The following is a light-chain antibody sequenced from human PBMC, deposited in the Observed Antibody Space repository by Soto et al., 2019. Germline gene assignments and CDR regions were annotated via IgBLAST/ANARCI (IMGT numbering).Light chain of an antibody. CDR3: QQSGNWPH. CDR1: QSVSSSY. V-gene: IGKV3D-20*02. J-gene: IGKJ5*01. Sequence: EIVLTQSPGTLSLSPGERATLSCRASQSVSSSYLAWYQQKPGQAPRLLIHGASTRATGIPDRFSGSGSGTDFTLTISSLEPDDFATYFCQQSGNWPHLGQGTLLEIK. CDR2: GAS.